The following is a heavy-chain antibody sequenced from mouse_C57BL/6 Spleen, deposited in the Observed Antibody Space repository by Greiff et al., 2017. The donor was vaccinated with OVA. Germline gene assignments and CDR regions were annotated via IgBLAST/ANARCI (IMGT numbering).Heavy chain of an antibody. CDR3: ARSGDSAWFAD. Sequence: VQLQQSGAELARPGASVKLSCKASGYTFTNYGISWVKQRTGQGLEWIGEIYPSSGNTCYNEKFKGKATLTADKSSSTAYMELRSLTSEDSAVYFGARSGDSAWFADWGQGTLVTVSS. CDR1: GYTFTNYG. D-gene: IGHD3-1*01. J-gene: IGHJ3*01. CDR2: IYPSSGNT. V-gene: IGHV1-81*01.